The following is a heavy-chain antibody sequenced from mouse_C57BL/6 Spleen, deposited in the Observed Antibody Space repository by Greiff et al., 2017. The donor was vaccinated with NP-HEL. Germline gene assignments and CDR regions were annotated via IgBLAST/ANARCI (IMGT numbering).Heavy chain of an antibody. Sequence: EVKLMESGPGMVKPSQSLSLTCTVTGYSITSGYDWHWIRHFPGNKLEWMGYISYSGSTNYIPSLKSRISITHDTSKNHFFLKLSSVTTEDTATYYCARDPTTVVAHWYFDVWGTGTTVTVSS. CDR2: ISYSGST. V-gene: IGHV3-1*01. CDR3: ARDPTTVVAHWYFDV. D-gene: IGHD1-1*01. CDR1: GYSITSGYD. J-gene: IGHJ1*03.